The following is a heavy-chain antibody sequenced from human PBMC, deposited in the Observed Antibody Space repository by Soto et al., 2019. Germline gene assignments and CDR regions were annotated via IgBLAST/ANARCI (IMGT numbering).Heavy chain of an antibody. CDR1: GFTFSSYG. D-gene: IGHD5-12*01. Sequence: GGSLRLSCAASGFTFSSYGMHWVRQAPGKGLEWVAVISYDGSNKYYADSVKGRFTISRDNSKNTLYLQMNSLRAEDTAVYYCAGGPRVAPTIDYWGQGTLVTVSS. J-gene: IGHJ4*02. CDR2: ISYDGSNK. CDR3: AGGPRVAPTIDY. V-gene: IGHV3-30*03.